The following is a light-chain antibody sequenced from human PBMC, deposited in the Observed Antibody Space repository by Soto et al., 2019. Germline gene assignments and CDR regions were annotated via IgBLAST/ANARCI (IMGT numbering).Light chain of an antibody. V-gene: IGLV2-11*01. CDR2: DVS. Sequence: QSALTQPRSVSGSPGQSVTISCTGTSSDVGGYNYVSWYQQHPGKAPKLMIYDVSKRPSGVPDRFSGSNSGNTASLTISGLQAEDEADYCCCSYAGSDTYVFGTGTKLTVL. CDR3: CSYAGSDTYV. J-gene: IGLJ1*01. CDR1: SSDVGGYNY.